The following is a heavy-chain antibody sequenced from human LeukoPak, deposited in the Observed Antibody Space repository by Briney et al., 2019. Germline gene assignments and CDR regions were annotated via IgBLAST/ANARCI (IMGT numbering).Heavy chain of an antibody. D-gene: IGHD2-2*01. CDR3: ARASVVGVYSY. V-gene: IGHV4-59*01. Sequence: SETLSLTCTVSGGSISSYFWTWIRRPPGKGLEWIGHINNSGSSNYNPPLKSRVTISVDTSKNQFSLKLTSVTAADTAVYYCARASVVGVYSYWGQGTLVIVSS. J-gene: IGHJ4*02. CDR1: GGSISSYF. CDR2: INNSGSS.